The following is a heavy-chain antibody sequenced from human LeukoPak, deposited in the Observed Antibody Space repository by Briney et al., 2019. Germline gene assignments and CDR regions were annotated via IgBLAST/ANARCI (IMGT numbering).Heavy chain of an antibody. Sequence: PSETLSLTCTVSGGSISSSNYYWGWIRQPPGKGLEWIGTIYYSGTTYYNPSLESRVTIFEDTSKNQFSLMLTSVTAADTAEYYCARQISDYYYYYMDVWGKGTTVTVSS. V-gene: IGHV4-39*01. J-gene: IGHJ6*03. D-gene: IGHD2-15*01. CDR3: ARQISDYYYYYMDV. CDR1: GGSISSSNYY. CDR2: IYYSGTT.